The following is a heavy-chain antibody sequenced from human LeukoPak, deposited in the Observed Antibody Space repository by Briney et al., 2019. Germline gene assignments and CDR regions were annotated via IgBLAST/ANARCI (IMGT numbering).Heavy chain of an antibody. D-gene: IGHD7-27*01. CDR2: FSGSGGNT. J-gene: IGHJ4*02. V-gene: IGHV3-23*01. CDR1: GFPFSSYG. CDR3: AKDQNSNLGRLYY. Sequence: GALRLSCAASGFPFSSYGLSWGRQAPGKGLGWVSAFSGSGGNTYYGDSVKGRFTIPRDNSKNTRYLQMNSLRAEDTPVYYCAKDQNSNLGRLYYWGQGTLVTVSS.